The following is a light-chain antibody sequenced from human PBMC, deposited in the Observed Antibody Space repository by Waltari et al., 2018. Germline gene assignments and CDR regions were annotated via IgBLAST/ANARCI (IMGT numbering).Light chain of an antibody. CDR2: RSN. V-gene: IGLV1-47*01. Sequence: QSVLTQPPSASGTPGQRVTISCSGSSSDIGSTYVYWYQQLPGTAPKLLIYRSNQRPSGVPDRFSGSRSGTSASLAISGLRSEDEADYHCAAWDDSLSCPVFGGGTKLTVL. CDR1: SSDIGSTY. CDR3: AAWDDSLSCPV. J-gene: IGLJ3*02.